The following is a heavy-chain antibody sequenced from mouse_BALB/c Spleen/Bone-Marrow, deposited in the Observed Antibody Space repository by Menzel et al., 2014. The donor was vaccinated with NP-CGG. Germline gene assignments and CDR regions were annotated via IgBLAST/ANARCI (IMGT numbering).Heavy chain of an antibody. J-gene: IGHJ4*01. CDR2: INPSTGYT. CDR3: ARPENYDAMDY. Sequence: SGAELAKPGASVKMSCKASGYTFTSYWMHWVKQRPGQGLEWTGYINPSTGYTEYNQKFKDKATLTADKSSSTAYMQLSSLTSEDSAVYYCARPENYDAMDYWGQGTSVTVSS. CDR1: GYTFTSYW. V-gene: IGHV1-7*01.